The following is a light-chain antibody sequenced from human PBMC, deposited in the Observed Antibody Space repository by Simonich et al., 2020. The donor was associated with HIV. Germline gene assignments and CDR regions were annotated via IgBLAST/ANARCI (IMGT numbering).Light chain of an antibody. J-gene: IGLJ2*01. V-gene: IGLV5-45*01. CDR2: YKSDSDK. CDR3: MIWHSSAVV. CDR1: SGINVGTYR. Sequence: QAVLTQPASLSASPGASARLTCTLRSGINVGTYRIYWYQQKPGSPPQYLLRYKSDSDKQQGSGVPSRFSGSKDASANAGRLLSSGLQSEDEADYYCMIWHSSAVVFGGGTKLTVL.